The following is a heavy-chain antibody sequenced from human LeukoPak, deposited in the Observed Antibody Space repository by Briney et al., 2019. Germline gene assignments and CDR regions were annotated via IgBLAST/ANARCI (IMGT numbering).Heavy chain of an antibody. CDR3: ARDRRAHN. V-gene: IGHV3-48*03. J-gene: IGHJ4*02. Sequence: GGSLRLSCAASGFTFSSYEINWVRQAPGKGLEWVSYISNSGSTIYYADSVKGRFTVSRDNAKNSLCLQMNSLRAEDTAVYYCARDRRAHNWGQGTLVTVSS. CDR2: ISNSGSTI. CDR1: GFTFSSYE.